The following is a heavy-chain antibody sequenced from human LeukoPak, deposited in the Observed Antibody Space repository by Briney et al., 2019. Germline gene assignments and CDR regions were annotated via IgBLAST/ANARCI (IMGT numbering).Heavy chain of an antibody. J-gene: IGHJ4*02. CDR3: ARVGSGGSCYLRY. V-gene: IGHV4-34*01. CDR2: INHSGST. Sequence: SSETLSLTCAVNGGSFSGYYRSWIRQPPGKRLEWIGEINHSGSTNYNPSLKSRVTISVDTSKNQFSLKLSSVTAADTAVYYCARVGSGGSCYLRYWGQGTLVTVSS. D-gene: IGHD2-15*01. CDR1: GGSFSGYY.